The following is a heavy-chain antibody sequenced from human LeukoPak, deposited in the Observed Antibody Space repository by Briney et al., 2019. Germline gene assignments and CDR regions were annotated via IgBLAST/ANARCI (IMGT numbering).Heavy chain of an antibody. D-gene: IGHD2-8*01. Sequence: GGSLRLSCAASGFTFSSYAMSWVRQAPVKGLEWVSAISGSGGSTYYADSVKGRFTISRDNSKNTLYLQMNSLRAEDTAVYYCAKDRSDIVLMVLSYWGQGTLVTVSS. V-gene: IGHV3-23*01. J-gene: IGHJ4*02. CDR2: ISGSGGST. CDR3: AKDRSDIVLMVLSY. CDR1: GFTFSSYA.